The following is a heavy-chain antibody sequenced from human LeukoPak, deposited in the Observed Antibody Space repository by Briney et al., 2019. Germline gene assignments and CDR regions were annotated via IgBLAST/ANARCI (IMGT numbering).Heavy chain of an antibody. Sequence: GGSLRLSCAASGFTFSSSGMHWVRQAPGKGLEWVARLVYDERSDYANSVKGRFSISRDNSKNTLFLDMSDLRVEDTAVYYCARDLSAAFDFWGQGVLVTVSS. CDR2: LVYDERS. D-gene: IGHD6-19*01. CDR3: ARDLSAAFDF. J-gene: IGHJ4*02. V-gene: IGHV3-33*08. CDR1: GFTFSSSG.